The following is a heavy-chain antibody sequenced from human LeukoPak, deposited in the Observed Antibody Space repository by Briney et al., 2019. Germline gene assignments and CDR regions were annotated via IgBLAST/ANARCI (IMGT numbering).Heavy chain of an antibody. CDR3: ATVHYHHTRASPAAYDL. J-gene: IGHJ3*01. CDR2: ISGSGVNT. CDR1: GFTFKSYT. D-gene: IGHD3-16*02. V-gene: IGHV3-23*01. Sequence: GGSLRLSCAVSGFTFKSYTMRWVRQAPGKGVEGGSSISGSGVNTYYADSVKGRFTISRDESKNTVYLQINSLRADDTAVYYCATVHYHHTRASPAAYDLSGQPTTATASS.